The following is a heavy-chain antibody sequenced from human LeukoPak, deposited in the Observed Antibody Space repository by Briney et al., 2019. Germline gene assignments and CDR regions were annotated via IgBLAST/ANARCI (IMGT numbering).Heavy chain of an antibody. D-gene: IGHD1-26*01. V-gene: IGHV3-53*01. Sequence: GGSLRLSCAASGFTVTTNYMSWVRQAPGKGLEWVSALYSGGTTYYADSVKGRFTISGDSSNNVLYLQMNSLRAEDTAVYYCAGQTSASTTFDSWGQGTLVAVSS. J-gene: IGHJ4*02. CDR1: GFTVTTNY. CDR2: LYSGGTT. CDR3: AGQTSASTTFDS.